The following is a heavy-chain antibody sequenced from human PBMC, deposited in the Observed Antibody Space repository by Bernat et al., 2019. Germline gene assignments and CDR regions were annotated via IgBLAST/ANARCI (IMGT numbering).Heavy chain of an antibody. Sequence: QLQLQASGPGLVKPSETLSLTCTVSGGSISSSSYYWGWIRQPPGKGLEWIGSIYYSGSTYYNPSLKSRVTISVDTSKNQFSLKLSSVTAADTAVYYCASQLTFGGVIVIHGYYFDYWGQGTLVTVSS. V-gene: IGHV4-39*01. CDR2: IYYSGST. D-gene: IGHD3-16*02. CDR1: GGSISSSSYY. J-gene: IGHJ4*02. CDR3: ASQLTFGGVIVIHGYYFDY.